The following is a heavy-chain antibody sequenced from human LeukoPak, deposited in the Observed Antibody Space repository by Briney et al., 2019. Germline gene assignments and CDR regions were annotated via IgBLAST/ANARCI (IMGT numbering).Heavy chain of an antibody. CDR3: AKKGYYDGSGYYMYYFDH. CDR1: GFTFSSYS. D-gene: IGHD3-22*01. V-gene: IGHV3-21*01. CDR2: ISSSSNI. J-gene: IGHJ4*02. Sequence: GGSLRLSCAASGFTFSSYSMNWVRQAPGKGLEWVSSISSSSNIYYADSMKGRFTISRDNSKNTLYLQMNSLRAEDTAVYYCAKKGYYDGSGYYMYYFDHWGQGTLVTVSS.